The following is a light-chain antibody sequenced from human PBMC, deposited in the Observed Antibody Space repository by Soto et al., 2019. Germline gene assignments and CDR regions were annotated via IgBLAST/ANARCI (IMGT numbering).Light chain of an antibody. CDR3: SSYTTSSTLV. CDR1: SSDVGAYNY. Sequence: QSALTQPASVSGSPGQSITISCTGTSSDVGAYNYVSWYQQLPDKAPKLMIYDVTYRPSGVSNRFSGSKSGNTASLTISGLQAEDEADYFCSSYTTSSTLVFGGGTKGTVL. V-gene: IGLV2-14*01. J-gene: IGLJ3*02. CDR2: DVT.